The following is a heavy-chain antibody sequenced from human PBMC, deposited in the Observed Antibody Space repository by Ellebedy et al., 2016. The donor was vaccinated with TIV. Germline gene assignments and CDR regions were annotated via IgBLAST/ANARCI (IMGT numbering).Heavy chain of an antibody. D-gene: IGHD3-22*01. CDR3: AKGSSSGFNYDRVGFEY. CDR2: ISADGANT. Sequence: GGSLRLSCAASGFTFSSFAMHWVRQAPGTGLEWLSVISADGANTFHAESVKGRFTISRDNSKNTLYVQLNRLTTEDTAVYFCAKGSSSGFNYDRVGFEYWGQGTLVTVSS. CDR1: GFTFSSFA. J-gene: IGHJ4*02. V-gene: IGHV3-23*01.